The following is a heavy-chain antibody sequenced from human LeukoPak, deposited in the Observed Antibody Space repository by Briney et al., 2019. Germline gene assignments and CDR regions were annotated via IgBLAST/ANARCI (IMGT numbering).Heavy chain of an antibody. Sequence: PGGSLRLSCAASGFSLNTYWMSWVRRAPGKGLEWVANIKPDGTEKYYVDSVKGRFTISRDNAKNSVYLQMNSLRAKDTAVYYCAREPDDYVWGSYRAWGQGTLVTVSS. D-gene: IGHD3-16*02. CDR1: GFSLNTYW. J-gene: IGHJ5*02. CDR3: AREPDDYVWGSYRA. V-gene: IGHV3-7*01. CDR2: IKPDGTEK.